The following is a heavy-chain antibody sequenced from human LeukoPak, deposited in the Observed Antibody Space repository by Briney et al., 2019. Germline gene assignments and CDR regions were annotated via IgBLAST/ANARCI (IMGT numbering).Heavy chain of an antibody. V-gene: IGHV4-34*01. Sequence: SETLSLTCAVYGGSFSGYYWSWIRQPPGKGLEWIGEINHSGSTNYNTSLTSRVTISVDTSKNQFSLKLSSVTAAYTAVYYCARESGTYGSGNYFDHYWGQGTLVTVSS. J-gene: IGHJ4*02. D-gene: IGHD3-10*01. CDR2: INHSGST. CDR3: ARESGTYGSGNYFDHY. CDR1: GGSFSGYY.